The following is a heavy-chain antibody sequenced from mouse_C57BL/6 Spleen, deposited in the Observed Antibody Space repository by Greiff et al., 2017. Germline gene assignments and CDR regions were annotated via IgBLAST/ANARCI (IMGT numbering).Heavy chain of an antibody. CDR1: GYTFTSSW. Sequence: QVQLQQPGAELVMPGASVKLSCKASGYTFTSSWMHWVKQRPGQGLEWIGEIDPSDSYTNYNQKFTGKSTLTLDKSSSTAYMQLSSLTSEDSAVYYCARGLGIATRGCAYWCQGTLVTVSA. V-gene: IGHV1-69*01. CDR2: IDPSDSYT. CDR3: ARGLGIATRGCAY. J-gene: IGHJ3*01. D-gene: IGHD5-2*01.